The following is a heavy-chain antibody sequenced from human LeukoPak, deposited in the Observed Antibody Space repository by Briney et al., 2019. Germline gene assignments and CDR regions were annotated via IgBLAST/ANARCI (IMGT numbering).Heavy chain of an antibody. Sequence: QPGRSLRLSCAASGFTFSSYAMHWVRQAPGKGLEWVAVISYDGSNKYYADSVKGRFTISRDNSKNTLYLQMNSLRAEDTAVYYCAILTRYCSSTSCYPPAYWGQGTLVTVSS. D-gene: IGHD2-2*01. J-gene: IGHJ4*02. CDR3: AILTRYCSSTSCYPPAY. CDR2: ISYDGSNK. V-gene: IGHV3-30-3*01. CDR1: GFTFSSYA.